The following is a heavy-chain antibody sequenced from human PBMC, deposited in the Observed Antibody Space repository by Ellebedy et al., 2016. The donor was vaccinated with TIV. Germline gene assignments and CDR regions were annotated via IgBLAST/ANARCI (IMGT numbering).Heavy chain of an antibody. D-gene: IGHD2-2*01. CDR1: GFTFSSYA. CDR3: ARDDVDSPGYCSSTSCYWYGMDG. V-gene: IGHV3-30-3*01. Sequence: GESLKISXAASGFTFSSYAMHWVRQAPGKGLEWVAVISYDGSNKYYADSVKGRFTISRDNSKNTLYLQMNSLRAEDTAVYYCARDDVDSPGYCSSTSCYWYGMDGWGQGTTVTVSS. CDR2: ISYDGSNK. J-gene: IGHJ6*02.